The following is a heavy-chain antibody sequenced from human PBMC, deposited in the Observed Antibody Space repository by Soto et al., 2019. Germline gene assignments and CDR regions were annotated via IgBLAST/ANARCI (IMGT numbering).Heavy chain of an antibody. CDR1: GFTLSNYD. Sequence: EVLLVESGGGLIQPGGSLRLSCAASGFTLSNYDMHWVRQVAGKRLEWVSAIGNAGDPSYAGSVKGRFTISRDDAKNSLFLQMNSLRAGDTAVYYCASGYHWYGRSDHYRHWGVDYWGQGTLVTVSS. J-gene: IGHJ4*02. CDR2: IGNAGDP. CDR3: ASGYHWYGRSDHYRHWGVDY. V-gene: IGHV3-13*05. D-gene: IGHD3-16*02.